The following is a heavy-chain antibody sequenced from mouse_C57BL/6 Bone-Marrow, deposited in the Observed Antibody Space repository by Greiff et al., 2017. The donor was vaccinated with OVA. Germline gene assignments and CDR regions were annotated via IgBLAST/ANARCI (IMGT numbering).Heavy chain of an antibody. CDR3: ARSLYDYSWYFDV. CDR2: INPNNGGT. J-gene: IGHJ1*03. Sequence: VQLQQSGPELVKPGASVKISCKASGYTFTDYYMNWVKQSHGKSLEWIGDINPNNGGTSYNQKFKGKATLTVDKSSSTAYMELRSLTSEDSAVYYCARSLYDYSWYFDVWGTGTTVTVSS. D-gene: IGHD2-4*01. V-gene: IGHV1-26*01. CDR1: GYTFTDYY.